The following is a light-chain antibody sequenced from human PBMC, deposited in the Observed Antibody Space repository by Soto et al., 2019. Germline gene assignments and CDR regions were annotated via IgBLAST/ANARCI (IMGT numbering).Light chain of an antibody. J-gene: IGKJ2*01. CDR1: QSISSQ. V-gene: IGKV1-39*01. CDR2: ASY. CDR3: QHSYITPRYT. Sequence: DIQITQSPSSLSASVGDRVTITCRTSQSISSQLNWYQHKPGRPPRLLIFASYILEGGVPSRFSGSGSDTYFTLTIDSLQPEDVATYYCQHSYITPRYTFGQGTKVEI.